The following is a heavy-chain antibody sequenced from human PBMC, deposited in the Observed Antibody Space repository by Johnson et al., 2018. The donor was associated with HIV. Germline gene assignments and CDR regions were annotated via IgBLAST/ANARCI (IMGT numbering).Heavy chain of an antibody. CDR3: AREGYDSSGYSDAFDI. Sequence: QVQLVESGGGWVKPGGSLSLSCAASGFTFSSYAMHWVRQAPGKGLEWVAVTSYDGSNKYYADSVKGRFTISRDNSKNTLYLQMNSLRAEDTAVYYCAREGYDSSGYSDAFDIWGQGTMVTVSS. CDR2: TSYDGSNK. D-gene: IGHD3-22*01. V-gene: IGHV3-30*04. CDR1: GFTFSSYA. J-gene: IGHJ3*02.